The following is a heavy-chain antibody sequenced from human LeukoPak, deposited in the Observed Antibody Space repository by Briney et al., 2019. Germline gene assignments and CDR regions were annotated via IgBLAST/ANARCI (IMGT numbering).Heavy chain of an antibody. D-gene: IGHD3-10*01. CDR1: GFTFSSYA. CDR2: ISGSGGST. V-gene: IGHV3-23*01. J-gene: IGHJ6*03. Sequence: QSGGFLRLSCAASGFTFSSYAMSWVRQAPGKGLEWVSAISGSGGSTYYADSVKGRFTISRDNSKNTLYLQMNSLRAEDTAVYYCAKGRGGRVADKYYYYYMDVWGKGTTVTVSS. CDR3: AKGRGGRVADKYYYYYMDV.